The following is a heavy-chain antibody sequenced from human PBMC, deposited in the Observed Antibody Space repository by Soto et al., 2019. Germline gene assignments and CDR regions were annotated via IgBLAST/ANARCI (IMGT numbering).Heavy chain of an antibody. CDR1: VFMFITYA. CDR2: ILYDGSDI. Sequence: PGGSWKLSCPASVFMFITYAMHWARQAQGKGLGWVAVILYDGSDIYYGDSGKGRLTTSRDNSRNTLYREMNSLQPTDPAVFYFARGQGRTDTRGAWFDPWGQGTLVTVSS. J-gene: IGHJ5*02. V-gene: IGHV3-30-3*01. D-gene: IGHD2-15*01. CDR3: ARGQGRTDTRGAWFDP.